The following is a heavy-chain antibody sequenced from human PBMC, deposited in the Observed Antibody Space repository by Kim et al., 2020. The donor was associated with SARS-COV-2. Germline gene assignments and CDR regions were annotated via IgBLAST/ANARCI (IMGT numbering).Heavy chain of an antibody. V-gene: IGHV4-61*02. J-gene: IGHJ4*02. CDR2: IYTSGST. CDR1: GGSISSGSYY. D-gene: IGHD6-13*01. CDR3: SSRSRTFDY. Sequence: TLSLTCTVSGGSISSGSYYWSWIRQPAGKGLEWIGRIYTSGSTNYNPSLKSRVTISVDTSKNQFSLKLSSVTAADTAVYYCSSRSRTFDYWGQGTLVTVSS.